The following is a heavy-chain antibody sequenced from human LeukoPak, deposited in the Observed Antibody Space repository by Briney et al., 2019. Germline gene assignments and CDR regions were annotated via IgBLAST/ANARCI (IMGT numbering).Heavy chain of an antibody. J-gene: IGHJ4*02. D-gene: IGHD3-10*01. CDR2: TRNKANSYTT. Sequence: PGGSPRLSCAASGFTFSDHYMDWVRQAPGKGLEWVGRTRNKANSYTTEYAASVRGRFTISRDDSNNSLYLQMNSLKTEDTAVYYCASGSAFARTDYWGQGTLVTVSS. V-gene: IGHV3-72*01. CDR1: GFTFSDHY. CDR3: ASGSAFARTDY.